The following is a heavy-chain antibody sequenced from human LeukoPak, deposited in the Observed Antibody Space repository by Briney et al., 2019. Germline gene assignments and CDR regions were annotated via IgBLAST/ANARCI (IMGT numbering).Heavy chain of an antibody. CDR2: TSGSGVNS. D-gene: IGHD5-12*01. CDR1: GFTLRSYD. V-gene: IGHV3-23*01. Sequence: PGGSLRLSCAASGFTLRSYDMSWVRQAPGKGLEWVAATSGSGVNSYYADSVRGRFTISRDNSQNTLYLQMDSLRAEDTALYYCVKEYSGYDFDYWGQGTLVTVSP. J-gene: IGHJ4*02. CDR3: VKEYSGYDFDY.